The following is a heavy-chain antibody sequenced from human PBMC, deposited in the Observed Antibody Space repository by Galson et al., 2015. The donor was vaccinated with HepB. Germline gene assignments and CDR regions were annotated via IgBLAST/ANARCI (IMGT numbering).Heavy chain of an antibody. CDR3: ASSVSGGWYPRVFDY. J-gene: IGHJ4*02. CDR1: GFTFSDYY. V-gene: IGHV3-11*06. Sequence: SLRLSCAASGFTFSDYYMSWLRQAPGKGLEWVSYISSSSSYTNYADSVKGRFTISRDNAKNSLYLQMNSLRAEDTAVYYCASSVSGGWYPRVFDYWGQGTLGTVSS. D-gene: IGHD6-19*01. CDR2: ISSSSSYT.